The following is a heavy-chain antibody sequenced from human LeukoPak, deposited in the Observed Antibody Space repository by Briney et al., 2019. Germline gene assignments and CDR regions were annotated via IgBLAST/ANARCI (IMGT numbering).Heavy chain of an antibody. CDR1: GYTFTSYY. V-gene: IGHV1-46*01. CDR2: INPSGGSR. CDR3: AKDRGGYNYYYGMDV. Sequence: GASVKVSCKASGYTFTSYYMHWVRQAPGQGLEWMGTINPSGGSRSYAQKFQGRVTMTRDTSTSTVYMELSSLRSEDTAVYYCAKDRGGYNYYYGMDVWGQGTTVTVSS. D-gene: IGHD2-15*01. J-gene: IGHJ6*02.